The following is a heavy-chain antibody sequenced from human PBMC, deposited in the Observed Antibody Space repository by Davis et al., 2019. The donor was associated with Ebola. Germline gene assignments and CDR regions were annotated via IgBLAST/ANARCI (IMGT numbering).Heavy chain of an antibody. J-gene: IGHJ4*02. Sequence: MPSETLSLTCVISGDSVSRKSGAWSWIRQSPSRGLEWLGRTYYRSKWYSDYAVSVKSRITINPDTSKNQFSLQLNSVTPEDTAVYYCAREGVALVATPFDYWGQGTLVIVSS. CDR1: GDSVSRKSGA. V-gene: IGHV6-1*01. CDR2: TYYRSKWYS. CDR3: AREGVALVATPFDY. D-gene: IGHD2-15*01.